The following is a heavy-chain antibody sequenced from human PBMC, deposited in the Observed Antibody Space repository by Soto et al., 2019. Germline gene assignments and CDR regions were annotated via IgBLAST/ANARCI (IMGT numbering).Heavy chain of an antibody. CDR2: IYPGDSDT. V-gene: IGHV5-51*01. Sequence: GESLKISCKGSGYSLTSYWIGWVRQMPGKGLEWMGIIYPGDSDTRYSPSFQGQVTISADKSISTAYLQWSSLKASDTAMYYCARRMSYYGPEYGMDVWGQGTTVTVSS. D-gene: IGHD3-10*01. J-gene: IGHJ6*02. CDR3: ARRMSYYGPEYGMDV. CDR1: GYSLTSYW.